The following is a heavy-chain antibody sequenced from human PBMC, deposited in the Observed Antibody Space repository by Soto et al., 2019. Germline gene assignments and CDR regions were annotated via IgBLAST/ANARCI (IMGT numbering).Heavy chain of an antibody. CDR2: IYYSGST. CDR3: ARHPDYDSLTGFEY. Sequence: QVQLQESGPGLVKPSETLSLTCTVSGGSISSDYWSWIRQPPGKGLEWIGYIYYSGSTNYNPSLTSRVTISVDTSKNQFSLKLSSVTAADTAVYYCARHPDYDSLTGFEYWGQGTLVTVSS. CDR1: GGSISSDY. V-gene: IGHV4-59*08. D-gene: IGHD3-9*01. J-gene: IGHJ4*02.